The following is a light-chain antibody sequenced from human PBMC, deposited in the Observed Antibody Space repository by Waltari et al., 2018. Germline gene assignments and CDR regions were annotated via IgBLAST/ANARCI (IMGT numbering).Light chain of an antibody. CDR3: QMYVRLPAT. J-gene: IGKJ1*01. CDR1: QSVGRS. CDR2: DAS. Sequence: EIVLTQSPGTLSLSPGERATLSCRASQSVGRSLCWYQHKHGQAPRLLIYDASTRATGIPDRFSGGGSGTDFSLTISRLEPEDFAVYYCQMYVRLPATFGQGTKVEI. V-gene: IGKV3-20*01.